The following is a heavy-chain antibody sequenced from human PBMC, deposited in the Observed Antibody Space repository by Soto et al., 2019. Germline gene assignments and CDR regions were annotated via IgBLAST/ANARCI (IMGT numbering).Heavy chain of an antibody. CDR2: FSTGGDGGTT. CDR3: AKKVNSGPGSQYFDF. D-gene: IGHD3-10*01. CDR1: GFTFSSYS. V-gene: IGHV3-23*01. Sequence: PGGSLRLSCAAFGFTFSSYSMSWVRRAPGKGLEWVSGFSTGGDGGTTYYIDSVKGRFTISRDNSKNMLFLQMNSLRGEDTAIYYCAKKVNSGPGSQYFDFWGQGTLVTVSS. J-gene: IGHJ4*02.